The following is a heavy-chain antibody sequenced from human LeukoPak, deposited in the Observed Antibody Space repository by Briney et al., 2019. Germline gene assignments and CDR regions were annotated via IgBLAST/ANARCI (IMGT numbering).Heavy chain of an antibody. CDR1: GYSISSGYY. D-gene: IGHD3-22*01. CDR3: ARDQGGYDTSGYQDY. Sequence: SETLSLTCAVSGYSISSGYYWGWIRQPPGKGLEWIGSIYHSGSTYYNPSLKSRVTISVDTSESQFSLKLSSVTAADTAVYYCARDQGGYDTSGYQDYWGQGTLVTVSS. V-gene: IGHV4-38-2*02. J-gene: IGHJ4*02. CDR2: IYHSGST.